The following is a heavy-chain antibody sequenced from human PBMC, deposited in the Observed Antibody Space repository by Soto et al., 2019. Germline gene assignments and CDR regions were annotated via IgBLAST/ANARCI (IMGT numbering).Heavy chain of an antibody. J-gene: IGHJ4*02. CDR2: IYYSGST. CDR1: GGSVSSGSYY. V-gene: IGHV4-61*01. D-gene: IGHD3-10*01. Sequence: PSETLSLTCTVSGGSVSSGSYYWIWIRQPPGKGREGIGYIYYSGSTNYNPSLKSRVTISVDTSKNQLSLKLSSVTAADTAVYYCARGLVGFVELFLFLDYWGQGTLVTVSS. CDR3: ARGLVGFVELFLFLDY.